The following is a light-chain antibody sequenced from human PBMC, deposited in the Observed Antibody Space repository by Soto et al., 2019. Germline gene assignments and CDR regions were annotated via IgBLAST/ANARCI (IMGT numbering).Light chain of an antibody. CDR1: RSDVGAYNY. CDR3: SSYSSSDSVYV. Sequence: QSALTQPASVSGSPGQSITISCTGTRSDVGAYNYVSWYQRHPGQAHKLLIYEVNSRPSGVSNRFSGSKSGNTASLTISGLQAEDEADYYCSSYSSSDSVYVFGSGTKLTVL. CDR2: EVN. J-gene: IGLJ1*01. V-gene: IGLV2-14*01.